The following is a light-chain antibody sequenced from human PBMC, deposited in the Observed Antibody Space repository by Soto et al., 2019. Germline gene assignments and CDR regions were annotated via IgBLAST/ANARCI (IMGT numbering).Light chain of an antibody. Sequence: EIVLTQSPGTLSLSPGKRDTLSCRARQSVSNYLAWYQQKSGQAPRLLIYGASSRATGIPDRFSGSGSGTDFTLTISRLEPEDFAVYYCQQYGGSPQTFGQGTKWISN. CDR2: GAS. CDR3: QQYGGSPQT. V-gene: IGKV3-20*01. CDR1: QSVSNY. J-gene: IGKJ1*01.